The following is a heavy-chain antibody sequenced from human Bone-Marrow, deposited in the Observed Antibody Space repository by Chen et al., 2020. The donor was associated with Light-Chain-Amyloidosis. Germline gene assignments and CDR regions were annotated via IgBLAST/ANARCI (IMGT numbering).Heavy chain of an antibody. Sequence: EVQLVDSGGGLVQPGGSLRLSCATSGFNFSSFGMSWVRQAPGKGLECVSTVSGSTVSTYYAGAVKGRFIISRDNSKSTLYLQMNSLRAGDTAVYFCTRKGGYFDFWGQGSLVTVSS. J-gene: IGHJ4*02. CDR3: TRKGGYFDF. CDR1: GFNFSSFG. CDR2: VSGSTVST. V-gene: IGHV3-23*04. D-gene: IGHD3-10*01.